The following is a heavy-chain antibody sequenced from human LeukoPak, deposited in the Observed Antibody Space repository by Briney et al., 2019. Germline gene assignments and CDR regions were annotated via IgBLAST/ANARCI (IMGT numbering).Heavy chain of an antibody. D-gene: IGHD3-3*01. CDR1: GFTFNSYW. J-gene: IGHJ5*02. CDR3: VSDLCGGDDQ. Sequence: QTGGSLRLSCAASGFTFNSYWMHWVRQAPGKGLVWVSRIDGDGKTIDYADSVKGRFTISRDNAKDTLYLQMSSLRDEDTAVYYCVSDLCGGDDQWGRGTLVTVSS. V-gene: IGHV3-74*01. CDR2: IDGDGKTI.